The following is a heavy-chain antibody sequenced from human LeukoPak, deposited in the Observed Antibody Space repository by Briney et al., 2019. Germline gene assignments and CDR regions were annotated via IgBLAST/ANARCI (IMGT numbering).Heavy chain of an antibody. J-gene: IGHJ4*02. D-gene: IGHD1-1*01. CDR3: ARGGPVQLEPTVIRPTDY. CDR1: GGSFSGYY. CDR2: INHSGST. V-gene: IGHV4-34*01. Sequence: SETLSLTCAVYGGSFSGYYWSWIRQPPGKELEWIGEINHSGSTNYNPSLESRVTISVDTSKNQFSLKLSSVTAADTAVYYCARGGPVQLEPTVIRPTDYWGQGTLVTVSS.